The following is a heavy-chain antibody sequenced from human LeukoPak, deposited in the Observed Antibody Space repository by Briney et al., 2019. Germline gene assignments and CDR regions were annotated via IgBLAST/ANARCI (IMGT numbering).Heavy chain of an antibody. D-gene: IGHD3-10*01. J-gene: IGHJ4*02. V-gene: IGHV4-59*12. Sequence: SETLSLTCTVSGGSISSYYWSWIRQPPGKGLEWIGYMYYSGSTNYNPSLKSRVTISVDKSKNQFSLKLSSVIAADTAVYYCARDPLRGVIIGSPDYWGQGTLVTVSS. CDR2: MYYSGST. CDR1: GGSISSYY. CDR3: ARDPLRGVIIGSPDY.